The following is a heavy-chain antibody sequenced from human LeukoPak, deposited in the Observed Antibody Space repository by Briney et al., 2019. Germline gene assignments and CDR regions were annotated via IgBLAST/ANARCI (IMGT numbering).Heavy chain of an antibody. CDR2: ISGSGGST. CDR3: AKDVQPWGWLQLV. CDR1: GFTFSSYA. Sequence: GGSLRLSCAVSGFTFSSYAMSWVRQAPGKGLEWVSAISGSGGSTYYADSVKGRFTISRDNSKNTLYLQMNSLRAEDTAVYYCAKDVQPWGWLQLVWGQGTLVTVSS. J-gene: IGHJ4*02. D-gene: IGHD5-24*01. V-gene: IGHV3-23*01.